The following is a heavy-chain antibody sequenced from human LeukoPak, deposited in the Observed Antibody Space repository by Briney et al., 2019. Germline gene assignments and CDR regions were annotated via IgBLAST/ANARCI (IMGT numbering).Heavy chain of an antibody. J-gene: IGHJ1*01. CDR1: GFTFSDYY. Sequence: GGSLRLSCAASGFTFSDYYMSWIRQAPGKGLEWVSYISSSGSTIYYADSVEGRFTISRDNAKNSLYLQMNSLRAEDTAVYYCARDRRSMESGPKYFQHWGQGTLVTVSS. D-gene: IGHD3-3*01. CDR3: ARDRRSMESGPKYFQH. V-gene: IGHV3-11*04. CDR2: ISSSGSTI.